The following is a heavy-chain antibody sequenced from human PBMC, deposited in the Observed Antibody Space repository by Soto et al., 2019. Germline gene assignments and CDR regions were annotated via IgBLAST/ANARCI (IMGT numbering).Heavy chain of an antibody. CDR3: ARRWGFIDY. D-gene: IGHD3-10*01. Sequence: SETLSLTCTVSGGSISSSSYYWGWIRQPPGKGLEWIGSIYYSGSTYYNPSLKSRVTISVDTSKNQFSLKKSSVTAADTAVYYCARRWGFIDYWGQGTLVTVSS. J-gene: IGHJ4*02. V-gene: IGHV4-39*01. CDR2: IYYSGST. CDR1: GGSISSSSYY.